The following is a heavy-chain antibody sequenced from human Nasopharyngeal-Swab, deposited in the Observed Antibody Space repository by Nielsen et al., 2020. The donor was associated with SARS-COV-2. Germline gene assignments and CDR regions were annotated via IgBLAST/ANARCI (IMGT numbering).Heavy chain of an antibody. Sequence: ASVKVSCKASEYTFAGYYMHWVRQAPGQGLEWMGRINPDSGGTNYAQKFQGRVTMTRDTSISTAYTELTRLRSDDTAVYFCAKEICSSSVCSPRTWGQGTLVTVSS. V-gene: IGHV1-2*06. D-gene: IGHD2-8*01. CDR3: AKEICSSSVCSPRT. CDR1: EYTFAGYY. CDR2: INPDSGGT. J-gene: IGHJ5*02.